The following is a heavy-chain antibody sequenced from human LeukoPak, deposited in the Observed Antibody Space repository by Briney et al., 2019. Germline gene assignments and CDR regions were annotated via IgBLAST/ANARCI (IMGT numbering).Heavy chain of an antibody. CDR2: ISSTSTYI. Sequence: GGSLRLSCAASGFTFSSFNMSWVRQAPGKGLEWVSSISSTSTYIYDADSVKGRFTISRDNAKNSLYLQMNSLRAEDTAVYYRARVSYSSGWFFDYWGQGTLVTVSS. CDR3: ARVSYSSGWFFDY. J-gene: IGHJ4*02. CDR1: GFTFSSFN. V-gene: IGHV3-21*01. D-gene: IGHD6-19*01.